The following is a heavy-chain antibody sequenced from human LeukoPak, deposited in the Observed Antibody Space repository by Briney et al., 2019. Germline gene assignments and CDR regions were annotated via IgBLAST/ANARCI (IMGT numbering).Heavy chain of an antibody. CDR2: IGSGGSTI. CDR1: GSTFSSYE. J-gene: IGHJ6*02. V-gene: IGHV3-48*03. CDR3: ARDRGYYYGMDV. Sequence: GGSLRFSCVASGSTFSSYEMNWVRQAPGKGLEWVSYIGSGGSTIYYADSVGGRFTISRDNAKNSLYLQMNSLRAEDTAVYYCARDRGYYYGMDVWGQGTTVTVSS. D-gene: IGHD3-10*01.